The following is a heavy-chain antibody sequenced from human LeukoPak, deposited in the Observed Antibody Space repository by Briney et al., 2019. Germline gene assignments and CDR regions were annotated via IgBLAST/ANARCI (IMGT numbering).Heavy chain of an antibody. CDR2: ISTDGSYK. CDR1: GFTLSSFP. CDR3: ARSLLPVGWYFDL. D-gene: IGHD2-21*01. Sequence: GGSLSLSCAVSGFTLSSFPFHWVRQAPGKGLEWVAAISTDGSYKYHGGSVKGRFTISRDNPMHTLYLQMNGLSPDDTAVYYCARSLLPVGWYFDLWARGTLVTVSS. J-gene: IGHJ2*01. V-gene: IGHV3-30*04.